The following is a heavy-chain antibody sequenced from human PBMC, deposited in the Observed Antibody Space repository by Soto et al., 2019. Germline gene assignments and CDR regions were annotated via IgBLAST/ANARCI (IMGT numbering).Heavy chain of an antibody. CDR3: ARELGGATSLFDQ. V-gene: IGHV3-7*03. CDR1: GFTFSTYW. CDR2: IKEDGSDK. D-gene: IGHD1-26*01. J-gene: IGHJ4*02. Sequence: EVQLVESGGGLVQPGGSLRLSCADSGFTFSTYWMSWVRQAPGKGLEWVGNIKEDGSDKNYVDSVKGRFSISRDNAKNSLYLQMNSLRDEDTAVYCCARELGGATSLFDQWGQGTLVTVSS.